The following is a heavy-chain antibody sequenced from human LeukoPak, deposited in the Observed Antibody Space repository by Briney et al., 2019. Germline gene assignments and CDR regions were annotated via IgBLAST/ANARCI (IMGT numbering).Heavy chain of an antibody. CDR3: ARGGAIFGVVSRLDP. Sequence: PSETLSLTCTVSGGSISSGDYYWSWIRQHPGKGLEWIGYIYYSGSTYYNPSLKSRVTISVDTSKNQFSLKLSSVTAADTAVYYCARGGAIFGVVSRLDPWGQGTLVTVSS. CDR1: GGSISSGDYY. D-gene: IGHD3-3*01. J-gene: IGHJ5*02. V-gene: IGHV4-31*03. CDR2: IYYSGST.